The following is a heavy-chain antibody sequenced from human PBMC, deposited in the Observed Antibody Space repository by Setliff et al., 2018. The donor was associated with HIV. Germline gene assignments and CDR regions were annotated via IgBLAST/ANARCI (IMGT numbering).Heavy chain of an antibody. D-gene: IGHD3-16*01. CDR3: ARGTLYYDYVWGTPFPFDY. V-gene: IGHV4-59*08. CDR2: IYYSGST. CDR1: GGSISSYY. Sequence: ASETLSLTCTVSGGSISSYYWSWIRQPPGKGLEWIGYIYYSGSTNYNPSLKSRVTISVDTSKNQFSLKLSSVTAADTAVYYCARGTLYYDYVWGTPFPFDYWGQGTLVTVSS. J-gene: IGHJ4*02.